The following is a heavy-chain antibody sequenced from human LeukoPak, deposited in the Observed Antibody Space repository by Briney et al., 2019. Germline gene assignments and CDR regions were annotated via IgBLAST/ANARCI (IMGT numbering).Heavy chain of an antibody. Sequence: PSETLSLTCAVSGGSFSGYYWSWIRQPPGKGLEWIGKINHSGSTNYNPSLKSRVTISVDTSKNQFSLKVSSATAADTAVYYCARDKIGGINFDYWGQGTLITVSA. D-gene: IGHD2/OR15-2a*01. CDR1: GGSFSGYY. CDR2: INHSGST. CDR3: ARDKIGGINFDY. J-gene: IGHJ4*02. V-gene: IGHV4-34*01.